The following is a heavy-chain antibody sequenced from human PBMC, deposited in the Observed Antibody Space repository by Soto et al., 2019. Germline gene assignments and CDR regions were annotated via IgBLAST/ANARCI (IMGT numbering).Heavy chain of an antibody. CDR2: INNSGNII. CDR3: VVGMNV. J-gene: IGHJ6*02. Sequence: QVQLVESGGGLVKPGGSLRLSCAASGFIFSDYYMNWIRQAPGKRLEWVSDINNSGNIISYANSVKGRFTISRDNAKNSLHLQMNILRAEDTAVYYCVVGMNVWGQGTTVTVSS. V-gene: IGHV3-11*01. CDR1: GFIFSDYY.